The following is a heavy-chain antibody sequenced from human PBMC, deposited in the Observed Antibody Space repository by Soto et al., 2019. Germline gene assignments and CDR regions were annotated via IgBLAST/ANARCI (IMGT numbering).Heavy chain of an antibody. J-gene: IGHJ6*02. CDR1: GFTFSSYA. V-gene: IGHV3-30-3*01. CDR3: ARLRPTGSGMDV. CDR2: ISYDGSNK. Sequence: QVQLVESGGGVVQPGRSLRLSCAASGFTFSSYAMHWVRQAPGKGLEWVAVISYDGSNKYYADSVKGRFTISRDNSKNTLYLQMNSLRAEDTAVYYCARLRPTGSGMDVWGQGTTVTVSS.